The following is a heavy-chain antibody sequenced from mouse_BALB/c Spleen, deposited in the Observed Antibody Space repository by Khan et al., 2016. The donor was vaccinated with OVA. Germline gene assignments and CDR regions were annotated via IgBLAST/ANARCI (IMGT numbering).Heavy chain of an antibody. CDR3: ARVGYSGTMDY. Sequence: QIQLVQCGPELKKPGVTVKISCKASGYTFTTYGMNWVKQAPGKGLKWMGWINTYTGEPTYVDDFKGRFAFSLETSASTAYLQINNLKNEDTATYFCARVGYSGTMDYLGQGTSVTVSS. CDR1: GYTFTTYG. V-gene: IGHV9-3-1*01. J-gene: IGHJ4*01. CDR2: INTYTGEP. D-gene: IGHD2-14*01.